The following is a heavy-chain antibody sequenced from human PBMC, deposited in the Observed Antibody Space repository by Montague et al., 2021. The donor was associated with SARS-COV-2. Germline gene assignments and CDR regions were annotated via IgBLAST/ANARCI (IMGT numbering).Heavy chain of an antibody. J-gene: IGHJ6*02. Sequence: SETLSLTCAVSGSSISSSNWWSWVRQPPGKGLEWIGEIYHSGSTNYNPSLKGRVTISEDKSKNQFSLKLSSVTAADTAVYYCARVGASYDFLLTYGMDVWGQGTTVTVSS. CDR2: IYHSGST. CDR3: ARVGASYDFLLTYGMDV. V-gene: IGHV4-4*02. CDR1: GSSISSSNW. D-gene: IGHD3-3*01.